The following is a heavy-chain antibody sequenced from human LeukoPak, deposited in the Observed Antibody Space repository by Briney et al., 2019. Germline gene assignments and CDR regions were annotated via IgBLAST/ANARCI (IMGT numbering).Heavy chain of an antibody. D-gene: IGHD2-21*02. V-gene: IGHV4-39*01. CDR1: GGSIRSSSDH. Sequence: PSETLSLTCTVSGGSIRSSSDHWGWIRQPPGKGLEWIGSVYQSGYTYNNPSLKSRVTISVDTSRNQFSLKLTSVTAADTAVYYCARMGGLENGDCVGKLDYWGQGTLVTVST. CDR2: VYQSGYT. CDR3: ARMGGLENGDCVGKLDY. J-gene: IGHJ4*02.